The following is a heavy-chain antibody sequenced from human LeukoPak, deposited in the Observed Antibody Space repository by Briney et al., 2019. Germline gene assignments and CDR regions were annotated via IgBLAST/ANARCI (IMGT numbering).Heavy chain of an antibody. CDR3: ARVFKQQLTN. V-gene: IGHV4-34*01. Sequence: SETLSLTCAVYGGSFSGYYWSWIRQPPGKGLEWIGEINHSGSTNYNPSLKSRVTISVDTSKNQFSLKLSSVTAADMAVYYCARVFKQQLTNWGQGTLVTVSS. D-gene: IGHD6-13*01. CDR2: INHSGST. J-gene: IGHJ4*02. CDR1: GGSFSGYY.